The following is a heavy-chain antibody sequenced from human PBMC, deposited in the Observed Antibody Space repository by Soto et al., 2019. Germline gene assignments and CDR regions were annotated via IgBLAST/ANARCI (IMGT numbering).Heavy chain of an antibody. D-gene: IGHD1-7*01. CDR2: IYYSGST. J-gene: IGHJ6*02. CDR1: GGSVSSGSYY. Sequence: QVQLQESGPGLVKPSETLSLTCTVSGGSVSSGSYYWSWIRQPPGKGLEWIGYIYYSGSTNYNPSLKLRVTVSVDTSKNQCSLKLSSVTAADTAVYYCARLELHGNYYYYGMDVWGQGTTVTVSS. CDR3: ARLELHGNYYYYGMDV. V-gene: IGHV4-61*01.